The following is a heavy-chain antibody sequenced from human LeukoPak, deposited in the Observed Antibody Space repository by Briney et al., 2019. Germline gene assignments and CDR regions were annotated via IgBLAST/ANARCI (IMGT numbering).Heavy chain of an antibody. CDR1: GGTFSAYG. D-gene: IGHD3-10*01. V-gene: IGHV1-69*17. Sequence: SVKVSCKASGGTFSAYGISWVRQAPGQGLEWMGGTIPVFGIVYYAQKFQGRVTITADRSTSSAYMELRSLRSDDTAVYYCARDPRRWFGEFLVNGYYFDYWGQGTLVTVSS. CDR2: TIPVFGIV. CDR3: ARDPRRWFGEFLVNGYYFDY. J-gene: IGHJ4*02.